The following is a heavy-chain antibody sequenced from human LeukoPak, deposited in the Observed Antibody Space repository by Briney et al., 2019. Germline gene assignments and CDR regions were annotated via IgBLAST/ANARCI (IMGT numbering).Heavy chain of an antibody. V-gene: IGHV1-2*02. D-gene: IGHD1-7*01. CDR3: AREGRDGTGNPDY. Sequence: ASVKVSCKASGYTFTSYGISWVRQAPGQGLEWMGWINPNSGGTNYAQKFQGRVTMTRDTSISTAYMELSRLRSDDTAVYYCAREGRDGTGNPDYWGQGTLVTVSS. J-gene: IGHJ4*02. CDR1: GYTFTSYG. CDR2: INPNSGGT.